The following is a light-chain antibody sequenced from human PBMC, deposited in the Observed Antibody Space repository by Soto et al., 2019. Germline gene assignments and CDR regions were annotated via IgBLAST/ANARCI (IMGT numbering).Light chain of an antibody. J-gene: IGKJ1*01. CDR1: QSVSSSY. CDR2: GAS. Sequence: EMVLTQSPGTLSLSPEERATLSCRASQSVSSSYLAWYQQKPGQAPRLLIYGASSRATGIPYRFSGSGSGTDFTLTISRLEPEDFAEYYCQQYGSSPPAFDQGTKVEIK. V-gene: IGKV3-20*01. CDR3: QQYGSSPPA.